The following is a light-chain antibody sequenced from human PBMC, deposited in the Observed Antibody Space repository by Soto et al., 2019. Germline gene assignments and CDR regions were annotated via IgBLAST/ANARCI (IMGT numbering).Light chain of an antibody. Sequence: DILLTQSSSTLPSSVCERLTLTSRASQSISSWLAWYQQKPGKAPKLLIYDASSLESGVPSRFSGSGSGTEFSLTISSLQPDDFATYYCQHYNSYSEAFGQGTKVDIK. V-gene: IGKV1-5*01. CDR2: DAS. J-gene: IGKJ1*01. CDR3: QHYNSYSEA. CDR1: QSISSW.